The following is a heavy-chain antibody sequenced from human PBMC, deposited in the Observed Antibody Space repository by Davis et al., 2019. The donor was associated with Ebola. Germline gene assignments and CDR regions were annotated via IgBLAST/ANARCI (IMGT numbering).Heavy chain of an antibody. CDR1: GGSISSSSYY. J-gene: IGHJ6*02. V-gene: IGHV4-39*07. CDR3: ARGSYYYYYGMDV. Sequence: MPSETLSLTCTVSGGSISSSSYYWGWIRQPPGKGLEWIGSIYYSGSTYYNPSLKSRVTISVDTSKNQFSLKLSSVTAADTAVYYCARGSYYYYYGMDVWGQGTTVTVSS. CDR2: IYYSGST.